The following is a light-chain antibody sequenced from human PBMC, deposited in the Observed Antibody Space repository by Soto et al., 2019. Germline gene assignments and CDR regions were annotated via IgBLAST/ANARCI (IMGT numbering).Light chain of an antibody. CDR1: QSLVHSDGNTY. CDR3: MQGITFR. Sequence: VGLSQSPLSLPVTVGHPASISCRSSQSLVHSDGNTYLNWFQQRPGQSPRRLIYKASNRDSGVPDRFSGSGSGTDFTLSISRVEADDVGVYYCMQGITFRFGQVTKVDVK. J-gene: IGKJ1*01. V-gene: IGKV2-30*02. CDR2: KAS.